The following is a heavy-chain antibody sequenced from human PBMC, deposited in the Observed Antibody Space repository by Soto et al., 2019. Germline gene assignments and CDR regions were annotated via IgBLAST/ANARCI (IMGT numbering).Heavy chain of an antibody. CDR3: ARDQETAAGTIYYYYGMDV. CDR2: IYSGGST. Sequence: GGSLRLSCAASGFTVSSNYMSWVRQAPGKGLEWVSVIYSGGSTYYADSVKGRFTISRDNSTNTLYLKMNSLRAEDTAVYYCARDQETAAGTIYYYYGMDVWGQGTTVTVSS. CDR1: GFTVSSNY. V-gene: IGHV3-53*01. D-gene: IGHD6-13*01. J-gene: IGHJ6*02.